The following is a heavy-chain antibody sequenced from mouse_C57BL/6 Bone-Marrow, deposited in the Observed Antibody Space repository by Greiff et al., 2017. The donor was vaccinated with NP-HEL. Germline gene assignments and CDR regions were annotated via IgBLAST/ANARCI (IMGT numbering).Heavy chain of an antibody. CDR1: GYTFTSTW. J-gene: IGHJ4*01. V-gene: IGHV1-50*01. Sequence: QVQLQQPGAELVKPGASVKLSCTASGYTFTSTWMQWVKQRPGQGLEWIGEIDPADSYTTYDQKFKGKATLTVDPSSSTAYMQLSSLTSEDSAVYYCASPRHYYAMDYWGQGTSVTVSS. CDR3: ASPRHYYAMDY. CDR2: IDPADSYT.